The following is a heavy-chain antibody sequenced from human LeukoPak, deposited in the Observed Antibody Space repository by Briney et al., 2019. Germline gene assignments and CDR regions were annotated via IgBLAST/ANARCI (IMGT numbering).Heavy chain of an antibody. Sequence: SETLSLTCTVSGGSVSSGSYYWSWIRQPPGKGLEWIGYIYYSGSTNYNPSLKSRVTISVDTSKNQFSLKLSSVTAADTAVYYCARACSGGSCYSYTFDYWGQGTLVTVS. CDR3: ARACSGGSCYSYTFDY. J-gene: IGHJ4*02. D-gene: IGHD2-15*01. CDR2: IYYSGST. V-gene: IGHV4-61*01. CDR1: GGSVSSGSYY.